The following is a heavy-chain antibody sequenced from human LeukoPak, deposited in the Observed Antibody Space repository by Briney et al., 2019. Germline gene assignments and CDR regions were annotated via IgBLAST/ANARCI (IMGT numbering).Heavy chain of an antibody. CDR3: ARHVSTSSCGGDCYSGGLDV. CDR2: IYYSGST. CDR1: GGSISRSDYY. V-gene: IGHV4-39*01. Sequence: SETLSLTCTVSGGSISRSDYYWAWIRQPPGKGLEWIGSIYYSGSTYYYPSLKSRVSISVDTSKNQFSLKLTSVTAADTAVYYCARHVSTSSCGGDCYSGGLDVWGQGTTVTVSS. D-gene: IGHD2-21*02. J-gene: IGHJ6*02.